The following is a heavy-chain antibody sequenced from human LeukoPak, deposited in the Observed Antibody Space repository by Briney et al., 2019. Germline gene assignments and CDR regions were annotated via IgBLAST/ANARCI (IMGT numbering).Heavy chain of an antibody. CDR2: ISGSGIST. V-gene: IGHV3-23*01. CDR3: ARDLQYYDFWSGSAPFDH. Sequence: GGSLRLSCAASGFAISKYWMAWVRQAPGKGLEWVSTISGSGISTSYADSVKGRFTISRDNSKNTLYLQMNSLRAEDTAVYYCARDLQYYDFWSGSAPFDHWGQGTLVTVSS. J-gene: IGHJ4*02. CDR1: GFAISKYW. D-gene: IGHD3-3*01.